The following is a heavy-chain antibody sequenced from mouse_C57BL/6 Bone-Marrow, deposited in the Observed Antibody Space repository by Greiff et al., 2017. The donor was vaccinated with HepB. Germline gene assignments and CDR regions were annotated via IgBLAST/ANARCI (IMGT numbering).Heavy chain of an antibody. D-gene: IGHD2-1*01. J-gene: IGHJ1*03. Sequence: EVKLVESGGGLVKPGGSLKLSCAASGFTFSSYAMSWVRQTPEKRLEWVATISDGGSYTYYPDNVKGRFTISRDNAKNNLYLPMSHLKSEDTAMYYCARVYYGNRSYWDFDVWGTGTTRTVSS. CDR3: ARVYYGNRSYWDFDV. CDR2: ISDGGSYT. CDR1: GFTFSSYA. V-gene: IGHV5-4*03.